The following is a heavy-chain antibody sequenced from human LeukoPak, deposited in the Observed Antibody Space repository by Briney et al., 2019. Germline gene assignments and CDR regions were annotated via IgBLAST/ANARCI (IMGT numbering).Heavy chain of an antibody. J-gene: IGHJ4*02. D-gene: IGHD6-19*01. CDR3: ARRAYTGPSGIAVAGEGVGAADY. CDR1: GGSISSGGYY. Sequence: PSQTLSLTCTVSGGSISSGGYYWSWIRQPPGKGLEWIGEINHSGSTNYNPSLKSRVTISVDTSKNQFSLKLSSVTAADTAVYYCARRAYTGPSGIAVAGEGVGAADYWGQGTLVTVSS. V-gene: IGHV4-30-2*01. CDR2: INHSGST.